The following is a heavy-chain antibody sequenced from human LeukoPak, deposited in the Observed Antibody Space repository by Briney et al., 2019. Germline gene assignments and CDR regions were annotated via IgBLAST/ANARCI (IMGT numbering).Heavy chain of an antibody. V-gene: IGHV1-18*01. J-gene: IGHJ4*02. CDR3: ARDNNMYYYGSSRLTNDY. CDR1: GYTFTSYG. CDR2: ISAYNGNT. Sequence: ASVKVSCKASGYTFTSYGISWVRQAPGQGLEWMGWISAYNGNTNYAQKLQGRVTMTTDTSTSTAYMELRSLRSDDTAVYYCARDNNMYYYGSSRLTNDYWGQGTLVTVSS. D-gene: IGHD3-22*01.